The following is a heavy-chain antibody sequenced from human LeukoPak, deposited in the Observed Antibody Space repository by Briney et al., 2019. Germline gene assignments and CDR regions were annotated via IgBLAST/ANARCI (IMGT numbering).Heavy chain of an antibody. Sequence: SETLSLTCAVYGGSFSGYYWSWIRQPPGKGLEWIGEINHSGSTNYNPSLKSRVTISVDTSKNQFSLKLSSVTAADTAVYYCARGLEDYDSSGYYDYWGQGTLVTVSS. CDR2: INHSGST. CDR1: GGSFSGYY. V-gene: IGHV4-34*01. J-gene: IGHJ4*02. CDR3: ARGLEDYDSSGYYDY. D-gene: IGHD3-22*01.